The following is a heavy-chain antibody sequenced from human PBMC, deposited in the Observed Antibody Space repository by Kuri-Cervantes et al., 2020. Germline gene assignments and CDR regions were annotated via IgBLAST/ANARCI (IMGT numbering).Heavy chain of an antibody. D-gene: IGHD3-10*01. Sequence: SETLSLTCTVSGGSVSSGSYYWSWIRQPPGKGLEWIGYIHYSGSTNYNPSLKSRVTISVDTSKNQFSLKLSSVTAADTAVYYCARERRITMVRGVHDWFDPWGQGTLVTVSS. J-gene: IGHJ5*02. CDR3: ARERRITMVRGVHDWFDP. CDR1: GGSVSSGSYY. CDR2: IHYSGST. V-gene: IGHV4-61*01.